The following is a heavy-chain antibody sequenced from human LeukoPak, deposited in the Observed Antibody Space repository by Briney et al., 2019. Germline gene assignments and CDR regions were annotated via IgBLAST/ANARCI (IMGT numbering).Heavy chain of an antibody. D-gene: IGHD2-15*01. CDR3: ARMTGGLWDY. Sequence: GGSLRLSCAASGFTFSSYWMSWLRQAPGKGVEWVANIKEDGSEKYYVDSVEGRFTISRDNAKNLVFLQLRSLRAEDTAVYYCARMTGGLWDYWGQGTLVTVSS. CDR2: IKEDGSEK. V-gene: IGHV3-7*05. J-gene: IGHJ4*02. CDR1: GFTFSSYW.